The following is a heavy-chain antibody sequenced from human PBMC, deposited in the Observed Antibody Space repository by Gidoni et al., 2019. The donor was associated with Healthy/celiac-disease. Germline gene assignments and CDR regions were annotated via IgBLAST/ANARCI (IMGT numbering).Heavy chain of an antibody. J-gene: IGHJ6*02. CDR3: ARDRGEAMIPPLPYYGMDV. D-gene: IGHD3-22*01. CDR2: IYYSGST. V-gene: IGHV4-59*01. CDR1: GGSISSYY. Sequence: QVQLQESGPGLVKPSETLSLTCTVSGGSISSYYWSWIRQPPGKGLEWIGYIYYSGSTNYNPSLKSRVTISVDTSKNQFSLKLSSVTAADTAVYYCARDRGEAMIPPLPYYGMDVWGQGTTITVSS.